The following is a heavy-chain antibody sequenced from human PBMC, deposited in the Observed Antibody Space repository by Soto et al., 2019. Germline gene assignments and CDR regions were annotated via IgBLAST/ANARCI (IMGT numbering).Heavy chain of an antibody. CDR1: GYTFTSYG. CDR2: ISAYNGNT. J-gene: IGHJ6*02. V-gene: IGHV1-18*01. CDR3: ASGIYDFWSDYYYYGMDV. Sequence: QVQLVQSGAEVKKPGASVKVSCKASGYTFTSYGISWVRQAPGQGLEWMRWISAYNGNTNYAQKLQGRVTMTTDTSTSTAYMELRSLRSDDTAVYYCASGIYDFWSDYYYYGMDVWGQGTTVTVSS. D-gene: IGHD3-3*01.